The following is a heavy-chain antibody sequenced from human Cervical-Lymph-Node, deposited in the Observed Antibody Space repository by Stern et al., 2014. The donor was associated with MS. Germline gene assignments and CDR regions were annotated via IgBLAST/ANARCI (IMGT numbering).Heavy chain of an antibody. Sequence: VQLVESGAEVKKPGSSVKVSCQASGGSFINNVISWVRQAPGQGLEWMGGTIPIFGTALYAQKFRGRVTITADESKRPHYMELSSLRSDATAVYFCARAASTTSSYNFWGPGTLVTVSS. CDR3: ARAASTTSSYNF. J-gene: IGHJ4*02. CDR1: GGSFINNV. V-gene: IGHV1-69*01. CDR2: TIPIFGTA. D-gene: IGHD3-10*01.